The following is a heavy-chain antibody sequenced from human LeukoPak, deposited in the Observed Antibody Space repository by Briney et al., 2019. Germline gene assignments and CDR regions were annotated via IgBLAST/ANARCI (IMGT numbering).Heavy chain of an antibody. CDR1: GGSISSSSYY. CDR2: INHSGGT. CDR3: ARDKPGPTNYDILTGYYRGDYFDY. V-gene: IGHV4-39*07. Sequence: PSETLSLTCTVSGGSISSSSYYWSWIRQPPGKGLEWIGEINHSGGTNYNPSLKSRVTISVDTSKNQFSLKLSSVTAADTAVYYCARDKPGPTNYDILTGYYRGDYFDYWGQGTLVTVSS. J-gene: IGHJ4*02. D-gene: IGHD3-9*01.